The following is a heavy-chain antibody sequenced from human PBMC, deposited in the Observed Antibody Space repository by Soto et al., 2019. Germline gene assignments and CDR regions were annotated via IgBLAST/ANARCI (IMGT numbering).Heavy chain of an antibody. V-gene: IGHV4-4*07. J-gene: IGHJ5*02. CDR3: ARGQQFSDWFDP. Sequence: KPSETLTLTCTVSGDSIWTYYWTGIRQPAGKGLEWIGRIYSRGSTKYNPALQSRVTMSLDTSNNQFSLRLTSVTAADTAIYYCARGQQFSDWFDPWGQGTLVTVSS. D-gene: IGHD2-2*01. CDR1: GDSIWTYY. CDR2: IYSRGST.